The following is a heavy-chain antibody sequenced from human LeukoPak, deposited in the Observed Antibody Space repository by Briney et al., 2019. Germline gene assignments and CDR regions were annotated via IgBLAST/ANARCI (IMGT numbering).Heavy chain of an antibody. Sequence: SVKVSCKASGGTFSSYAISWVRQAPGQGLEWMGRIIPILGIANYAQKFQGRVTITADKSTSTAYMELSSLRSEDTAVYYCARAGSDCSGGSCYADYWGQGTLVTVSS. V-gene: IGHV1-69*04. CDR1: GGTFSSYA. D-gene: IGHD2-15*01. CDR2: IIPILGIA. J-gene: IGHJ4*02. CDR3: ARAGSDCSGGSCYADY.